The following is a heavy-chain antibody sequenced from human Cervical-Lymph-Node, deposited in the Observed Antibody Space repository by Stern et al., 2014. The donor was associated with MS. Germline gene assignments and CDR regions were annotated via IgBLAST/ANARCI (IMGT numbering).Heavy chain of an antibody. Sequence: EVQLVESGGGLVTPGGSLRLSCAASGFTFSDYSMNWVRQAPGKGLEWVSSITNSGDSMYYGDSVKGRFTISRDNAKNTLYLQMDSLSAEDTATYFCASTLHGGLYNWFDPWGQGTLVTVSS. CDR1: GFTFSDYS. J-gene: IGHJ5*02. V-gene: IGHV3-21*01. D-gene: IGHD2-2*01. CDR2: ITNSGDSM. CDR3: ASTLHGGLYNWFDP.